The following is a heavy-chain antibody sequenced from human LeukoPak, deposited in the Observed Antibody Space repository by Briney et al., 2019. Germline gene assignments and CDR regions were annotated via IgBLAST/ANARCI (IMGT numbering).Heavy chain of an antibody. J-gene: IGHJ5*02. Sequence: SETLSLTCTVSGGSISSSSYYWGWIRQPPGKGLEWIGIIYYSGSTYYNPSLKSRVTISVDTSKNQFSLKLISVTVADTAIYYCARGQGATVPQVGKNWFDPWGQGTRVTVSS. CDR3: ARGQGATVPQVGKNWFDP. D-gene: IGHD1-26*01. V-gene: IGHV4-39*01. CDR1: GGSISSSSYY. CDR2: IYYSGST.